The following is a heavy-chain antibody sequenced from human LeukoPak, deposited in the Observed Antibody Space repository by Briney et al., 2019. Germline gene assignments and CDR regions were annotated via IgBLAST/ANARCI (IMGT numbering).Heavy chain of an antibody. D-gene: IGHD2-21*02. J-gene: IGHJ4*02. Sequence: PSETLSLTCTVSGYSISSGYYWGWIRQPPGKGLEWIGSIYRGGSAFFNPSLKSRVTISEDASKNQFSLKLTSVTAADTAVYYCARSRTAWDADYWGQGTLVTVSS. CDR2: IYRGGSA. CDR1: GYSISSGYY. CDR3: ARSRTAWDADY. V-gene: IGHV4-38-2*02.